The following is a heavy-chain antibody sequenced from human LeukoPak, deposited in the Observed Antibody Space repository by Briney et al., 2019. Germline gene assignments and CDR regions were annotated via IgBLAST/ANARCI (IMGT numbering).Heavy chain of an antibody. CDR3: ARGRSRGWYVRPFDY. Sequence: SETLSLTCAVYGGSFSGYYWSWIRQPPGKGLEWIGEINHSGSTNYNPSLKSRVTISVDTSKNQFSLKLSSVTAADTAVYYCARGRSRGWYVRPFDYWGQGTLVTVSS. D-gene: IGHD6-19*01. CDR1: GGSFSGYY. J-gene: IGHJ4*02. V-gene: IGHV4-34*01. CDR2: INHSGST.